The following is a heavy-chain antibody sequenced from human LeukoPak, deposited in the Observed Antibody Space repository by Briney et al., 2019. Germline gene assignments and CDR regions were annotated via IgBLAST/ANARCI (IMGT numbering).Heavy chain of an antibody. CDR3: ARVWSGVVITPSAGYYYGMDV. V-gene: IGHV1-69*13. CDR1: GGTFSSYA. Sequence: SVTVSCTASGGTFSSYAISWVRQAPGQGLEWMGGIIPIFGTANYAQKFQGRVTITADESTSTAYMELSSLRSEDTAVYYCARVWSGVVITPSAGYYYGMDVWGQGTTVTVSS. CDR2: IIPIFGTA. D-gene: IGHD3-3*01. J-gene: IGHJ6*02.